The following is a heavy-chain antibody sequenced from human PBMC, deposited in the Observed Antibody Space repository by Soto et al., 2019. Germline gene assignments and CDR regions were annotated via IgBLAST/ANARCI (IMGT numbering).Heavy chain of an antibody. CDR3: ARDSRTLFETNRVRSDY. CDR1: GFTFRSYW. J-gene: IGHJ4*02. V-gene: IGHV3-7*03. Sequence: GGSLRLSCATSGFTFRSYWMSWVRQAPGKGLEWVANIKQDASERNYMDSVRGRFTISRDNAKNSVYLQMDSLRAEDTAVYYCARDSRTLFETNRVRSDYWGQGTLVTVSS. CDR2: IKQDASER. D-gene: IGHD2-2*01.